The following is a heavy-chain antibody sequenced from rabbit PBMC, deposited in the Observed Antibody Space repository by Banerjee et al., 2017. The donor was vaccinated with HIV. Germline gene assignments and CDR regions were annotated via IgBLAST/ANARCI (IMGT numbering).Heavy chain of an antibody. V-gene: IGHV1S40*01. Sequence: QSLEESGGDLVKPGASLTLTCTASGFSFSSNAMCWVRQAPGKRPEWIACIYNGDGSTYYASWAKGRFTISKTSSTTVTLQMTSLTAADTATYFCARYGAGYVGYGYATGYFNLWGPGTLVTVS. CDR2: IYNGDGST. D-gene: IGHD6-1*01. J-gene: IGHJ4*01. CDR1: GFSFSSNA. CDR3: ARYGAGYVGYGYATGYFNL.